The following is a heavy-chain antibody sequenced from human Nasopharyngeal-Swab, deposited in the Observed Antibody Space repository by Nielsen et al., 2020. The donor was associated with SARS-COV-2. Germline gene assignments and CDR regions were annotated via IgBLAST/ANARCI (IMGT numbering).Heavy chain of an antibody. V-gene: IGHV3-21*01. D-gene: IGHD6-19*01. J-gene: IGHJ4*02. Sequence: GESLKISCAASGFTFSSYSMNWARQAPGKGLEWVSSISSSSSYIYYADSVKGRFTISRDNAKNSLYLQMNSLRAEDTAVYYCARDDGQWLNPVYYFDYWGQGTLATVSS. CDR2: ISSSSSYI. CDR3: ARDDGQWLNPVYYFDY. CDR1: GFTFSSYS.